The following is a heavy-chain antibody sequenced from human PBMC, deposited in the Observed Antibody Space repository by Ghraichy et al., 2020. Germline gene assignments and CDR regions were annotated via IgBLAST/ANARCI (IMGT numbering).Heavy chain of an antibody. CDR1: GFTFSSYW. V-gene: IGHV3-7*01. CDR2: IKRDGSEK. Sequence: GGSLRLSCAASGFTFSSYWMSWVRQAPGKGLEWVANIKRDGSEKYYVDSVKGRFTISRDNAKNSLYRQMNSLRAEDTAVYYCARDPHGHYYGMDVWGQGTTVTVSS. J-gene: IGHJ6*02. CDR3: ARDPHGHYYGMDV.